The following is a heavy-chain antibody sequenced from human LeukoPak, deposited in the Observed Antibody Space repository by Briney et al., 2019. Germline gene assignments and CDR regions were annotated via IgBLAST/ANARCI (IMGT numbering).Heavy chain of an antibody. CDR2: IYPGDSDT. D-gene: IGHD5-18*01. CDR1: GYSFTSYW. CDR3: ARQMGKAMVPPVFDP. V-gene: IGHV5-51*01. Sequence: GESLKISCKGSGYSFTSYWIAGVRQMPGKGLEWMGIIYPGDSDTRYRPSFQGQVTIAADKSIRTAYLQWSCLKASDTASYDCARQMGKAMVPPVFDPWGRGTLVTVSS. J-gene: IGHJ2*01.